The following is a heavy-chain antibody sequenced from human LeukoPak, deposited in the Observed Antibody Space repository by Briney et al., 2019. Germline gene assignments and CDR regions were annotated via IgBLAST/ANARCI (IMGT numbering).Heavy chain of an antibody. CDR3: ARDNMLLWFGELGAYYFDY. J-gene: IGHJ4*02. CDR2: IIPIFGTA. D-gene: IGHD3-10*01. V-gene: IGHV1-69*13. Sequence: SVKASCKASGGTFSSYAISWVRQAPGQGLEWMGGIIPIFGTANYAQKFQGRVTITADESTSTAYMELSSLRSEDTAVYYCARDNMLLWFGELGAYYFDYWGQGTLVTVSS. CDR1: GGTFSSYA.